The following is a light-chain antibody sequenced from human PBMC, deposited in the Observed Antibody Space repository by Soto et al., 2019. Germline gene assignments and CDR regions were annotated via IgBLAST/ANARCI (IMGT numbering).Light chain of an antibody. V-gene: IGLV1-44*01. CDR3: AAWDDSLNVV. CDR1: SSNIGSNT. Sequence: QSVLTQPHSASGTPGQRVTISCSGSSSNIGSNTVNWYQQLPGTAPKLLIYSNNQRPSGVTDRFSGSTSGTSASLAISGLQSEDEDDDYCAAWDDSLNVVFGGGTQLTVL. J-gene: IGLJ2*01. CDR2: SNN.